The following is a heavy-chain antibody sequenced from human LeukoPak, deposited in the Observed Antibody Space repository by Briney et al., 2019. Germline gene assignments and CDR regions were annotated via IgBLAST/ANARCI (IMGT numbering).Heavy chain of an antibody. V-gene: IGHV4-59*01. J-gene: IGHJ4*02. CDR3: ARAHVEAFYSGGCFDY. Sequence: SETLSLTCTVSGGSISSYYRSWIRQPPGKGLEWIGYIYYSGSTNYNPSLKSRVTISVDTSKNQFSLKLSSVTAADTAVYYCARAHVEAFYSGGCFDYGGQGTLVTVSS. CDR1: GGSISSYY. D-gene: IGHD6-19*01. CDR2: IYYSGST.